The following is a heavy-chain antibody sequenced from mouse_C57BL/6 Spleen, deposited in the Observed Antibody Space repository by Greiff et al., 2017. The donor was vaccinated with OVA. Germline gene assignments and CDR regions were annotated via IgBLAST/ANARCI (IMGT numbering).Heavy chain of an antibody. V-gene: IGHV1-64*01. CDR1: GYTFTSYW. CDR2: IHPNSGST. J-gene: IGHJ4*01. CDR3: ARSDPSLYAMDY. Sequence: QVQLQQPGAELVKPGASVKLSCKASGYTFTSYWMHWVKRRPGQGLEWIGMIHPNSGSTNYNEKFKSKATLTVDKSSSTAYMQLSSLTSEDSAVYYCARSDPSLYAMDYWGQGTSVTVSS.